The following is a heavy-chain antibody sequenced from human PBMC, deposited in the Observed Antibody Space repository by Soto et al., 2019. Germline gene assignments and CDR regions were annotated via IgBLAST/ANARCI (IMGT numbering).Heavy chain of an antibody. CDR2: INHSGST. V-gene: IGHV4-34*01. J-gene: IGHJ6*03. CDR1: GGSFSCYY. CDR3: ASRAPTYSSSSLAHYYMDV. Sequence: SETLSLTCAVYGGSFSCYYWSWIRQPPGKGLEWIGEINHSGSTNYNPSLKSRVTISVDTSKNQFSLKLSSVAAADTAVYYCASRAPTYSSSSLAHYYMDVWGKGTTVTVSS. D-gene: IGHD6-6*01.